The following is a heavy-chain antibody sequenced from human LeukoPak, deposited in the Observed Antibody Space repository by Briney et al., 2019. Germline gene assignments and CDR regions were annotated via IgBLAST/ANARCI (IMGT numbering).Heavy chain of an antibody. D-gene: IGHD2-21*01. Sequence: SETLSLTCTVSGGSISSYYWSWVRQPPGKGLEWIGEIYHSGSTNYNPSLKSRVTISVDKSKNQFSLKLSSVTAADTAVYYRARVGTGSDCDYWGQGTLVTVSS. CDR2: IYHSGST. V-gene: IGHV4-59*12. J-gene: IGHJ4*02. CDR3: ARVGTGSDCDY. CDR1: GGSISSYY.